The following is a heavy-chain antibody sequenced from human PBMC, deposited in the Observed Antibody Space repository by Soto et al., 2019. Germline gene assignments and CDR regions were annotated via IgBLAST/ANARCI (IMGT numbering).Heavy chain of an antibody. CDR1: GFTFSSYV. J-gene: IGHJ4*02. CDR3: AKNLLWFGELYWTDY. V-gene: IGHV3-23*01. D-gene: IGHD3-10*01. CDR2: ISGSGGST. Sequence: GGSLRLSCAASGFTFSSYVMSWVRQAPGKGLEWVSAISGSGGSTYYADSVKGRFTISRDNSKNTLYLQMNSLRAEDTAVYYCAKNLLWFGELYWTDYWGQGTLVTVSS.